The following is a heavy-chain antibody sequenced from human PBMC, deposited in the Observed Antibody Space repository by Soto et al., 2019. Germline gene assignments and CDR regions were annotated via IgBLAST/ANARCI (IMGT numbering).Heavy chain of an antibody. CDR2: IKSKTDGGTT. J-gene: IGHJ4*02. CDR1: GFSFSNAW. V-gene: IGHV3-15*01. CDR3: TTDLTFRGVLEMATN. D-gene: IGHD3-10*01. Sequence: GSLRLSWAAAGFSFSNAWMSWVRQAPGKGLEWVGRIKSKTDGGTTDYAAPVKGRFTISRDDSKNTLYLQMNSLKTEDTAVYYFTTDLTFRGVLEMATNWGQGTLATVSS.